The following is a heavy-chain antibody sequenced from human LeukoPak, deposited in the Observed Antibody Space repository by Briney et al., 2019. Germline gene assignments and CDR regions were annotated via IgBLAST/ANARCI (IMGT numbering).Heavy chain of an antibody. D-gene: IGHD6-19*01. Sequence: SGGSLRLSCAASGFTFDDYAMHWVRQAPGKGLEGVSGIRWNSGIMVYADSVKGGFTISRDNAKHSLYLQMNSLRAEDMALYYCAKDYRAVAGTGGAFDYWGQGTLVTVSS. J-gene: IGHJ4*02. CDR2: IRWNSGIM. CDR1: GFTFDDYA. CDR3: AKDYRAVAGTGGAFDY. V-gene: IGHV3-9*03.